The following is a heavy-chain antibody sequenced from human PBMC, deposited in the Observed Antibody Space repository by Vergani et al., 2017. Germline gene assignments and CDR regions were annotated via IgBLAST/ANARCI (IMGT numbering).Heavy chain of an antibody. V-gene: IGHV1-69*06. CDR1: GGTFSSYA. CDR3: ARDPSNWGPGAFNI. Sequence: QVKLVQSGAEVKKPGSSVKVSCKASGGTFSSYAISWVRQAPGQGLEWMGGIIPIFGTANYAQKFQGRVTITADKSTSTAYMELSSLRSEDTAVYYCARDPSNWGPGAFNIWGQGTMVTVSS. J-gene: IGHJ3*02. CDR2: IIPIFGTA. D-gene: IGHD7-27*01.